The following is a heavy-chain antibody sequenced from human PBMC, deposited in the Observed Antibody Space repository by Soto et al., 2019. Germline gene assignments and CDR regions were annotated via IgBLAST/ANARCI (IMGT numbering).Heavy chain of an antibody. D-gene: IGHD6-13*01. CDR2: IYYSGST. J-gene: IGHJ6*02. CDR1: GGSISSYY. V-gene: IGHV4-59*01. CDR3: ARAPLIAAADYYYGMDV. Sequence: LSLTCTVSGGSISSYYWSWIRQPPGKGLEWIGYIYYSGSTNYNPSLRSRVTISVATSKNQFSLKLSSVTAADTAVYYCARAPLIAAADYYYGMDVWGQGTTVTVSS.